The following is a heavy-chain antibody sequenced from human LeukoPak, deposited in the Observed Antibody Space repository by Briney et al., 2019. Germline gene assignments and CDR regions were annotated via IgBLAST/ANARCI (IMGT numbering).Heavy chain of an antibody. CDR2: ISSSGGTI. D-gene: IGHD3-10*01. Sequence: GGSLRLSCAASGFTFSDYYMSWVRQAPGKGLEWVSYISSSGGTIYYADSVKGRFTISRDNAKNSLYLQMNSLRAEDTAVYYCARVEVRRTITVVRGVLVDYWGQGTLVTVSS. V-gene: IGHV3-11*01. CDR1: GFTFSDYY. J-gene: IGHJ4*02. CDR3: ARVEVRRTITVVRGVLVDY.